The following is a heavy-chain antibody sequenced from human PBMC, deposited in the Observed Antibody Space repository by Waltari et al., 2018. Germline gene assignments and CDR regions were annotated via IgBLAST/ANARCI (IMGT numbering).Heavy chain of an antibody. J-gene: IGHJ6*03. V-gene: IGHV1-2*02. CDR2: INPNSGGT. CDR1: GYTFTGYY. D-gene: IGHD3-10*01. Sequence: QVQLVQSGAEVKKPGASVKVSCKASGYTFTGYYMHWVRQAPGQGLEWMEWINPNSGGTHYAQKFQGRVTMTRDTSISTAYMELSRLRADDTAVYYCASRVYGSGSYGYYYYYMDVWGKGTTVTISS. CDR3: ASRVYGSGSYGYYYYYMDV.